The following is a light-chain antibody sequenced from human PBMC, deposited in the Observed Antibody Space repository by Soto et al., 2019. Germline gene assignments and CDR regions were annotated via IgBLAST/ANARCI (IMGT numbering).Light chain of an antibody. V-gene: IGKV1-39*01. CDR3: QEYYTYPWT. CDR1: QSISSY. CDR2: AAS. J-gene: IGKJ1*01. Sequence: DIQMTQSPSSLSASVGDRVTITCRASQSISSYLNWYQQKPGKAPKLLIYAASSLQSGVPSRFSGSGSGTEFTLTISSLQPDDFATYFCQEYYTYPWTFGQGTKVEIK.